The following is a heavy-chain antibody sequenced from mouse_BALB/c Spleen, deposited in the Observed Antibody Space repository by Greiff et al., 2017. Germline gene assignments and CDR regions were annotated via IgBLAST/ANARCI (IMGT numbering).Heavy chain of an antibody. V-gene: IGHV2-9*02. D-gene: IGHD3-2*01. Sequence: VKLMESGPGLVAPSQSLSITCTVSGFSLTSYGVHWVRQPPGKGLEWLGVIWAGGSTNYNSALMSRLSISKDNSKSQVFLKMNSLQTDDTAMYYCARETARATSFAYWGQGTLVTVSA. CDR2: IWAGGST. CDR1: GFSLTSYG. J-gene: IGHJ3*01. CDR3: ARETARATSFAY.